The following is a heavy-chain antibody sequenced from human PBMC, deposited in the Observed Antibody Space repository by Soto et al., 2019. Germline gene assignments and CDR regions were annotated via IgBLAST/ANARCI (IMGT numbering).Heavy chain of an antibody. CDR2: INPGIGNT. V-gene: IGHV1-3*01. D-gene: IGHD6-13*01. CDR3: AREHGIAAAGSYYYYGMDV. Sequence: ASVKVSCKASGYTFTSYAIRWVRQAPGQRLEWMGGINPGIGNTKYSQKFQGRVTITGDASASTAYMELSRLRSEDTAVYYCAREHGIAAAGSYYYYGMDVWGQGTTVIVSS. J-gene: IGHJ6*02. CDR1: GYTFTSYA.